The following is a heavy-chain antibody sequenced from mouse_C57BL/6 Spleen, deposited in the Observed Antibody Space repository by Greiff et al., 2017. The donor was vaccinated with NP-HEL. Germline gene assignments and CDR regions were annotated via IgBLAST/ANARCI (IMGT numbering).Heavy chain of an antibody. Sequence: EVKLMESGPGLVKPSQSLSLTCSVTGYSITSGYYWNWIRQFPGNKLEWMGYISYDGSNNYNPSLKNRISITRDTSKNQFFLKLNSVTTEDTATYYCTRGNWDDRFAYWGQGTLVTVSA. CDR2: ISYDGSN. CDR3: TRGNWDDRFAY. V-gene: IGHV3-6*01. J-gene: IGHJ3*01. CDR1: GYSITSGYY. D-gene: IGHD4-1*02.